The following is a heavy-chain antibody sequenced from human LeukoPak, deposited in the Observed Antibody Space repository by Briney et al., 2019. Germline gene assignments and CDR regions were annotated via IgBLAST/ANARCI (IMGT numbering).Heavy chain of an antibody. J-gene: IGHJ5*02. V-gene: IGHV4-39*01. Sequence: SETLSLTCAVYGDSFSAYYWGWIRQPPGKGLEWIGSIYYSGITSYNPSLKSRVTISVDTSKNQFSLKLSSVTAADTAVYYCARHCSSTSCLHRNWFDPWGQGTLVTVSS. CDR3: ARHCSSTSCLHRNWFDP. CDR2: IYYSGIT. D-gene: IGHD2-2*01. CDR1: GDSFSAYY.